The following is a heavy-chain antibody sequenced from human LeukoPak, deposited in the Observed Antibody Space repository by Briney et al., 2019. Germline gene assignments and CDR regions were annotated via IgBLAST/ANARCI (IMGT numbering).Heavy chain of an antibody. Sequence: SETLSLTCAVYGGSFSGYYWSWIRQPPGKGLEWIGEINHSGSTNYNPSLKSRVTISVDTSKNQFSLKLSSVTAADTAVYYCARVLYSYGFGGIFFDFWGLGTLVTVSS. J-gene: IGHJ4*02. CDR3: ARVLYSYGFGGIFFDF. D-gene: IGHD5-18*01. CDR2: INHSGST. CDR1: GGSFSGYY. V-gene: IGHV4-34*01.